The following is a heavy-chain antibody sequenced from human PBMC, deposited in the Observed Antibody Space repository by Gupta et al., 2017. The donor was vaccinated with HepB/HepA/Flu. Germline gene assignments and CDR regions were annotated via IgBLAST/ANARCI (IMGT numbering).Heavy chain of an antibody. CDR1: GGSISTSGLY. V-gene: IGHV4-39*02. D-gene: IGHD6-25*01. J-gene: IGHJ4*02. CDR3: ASTSGYVLGKFDY. CDR2: IYSSGSA. Sequence: QLLLQVSGPGLVKPSAPLSLTCTVSGGSISTSGLYLGWIRQPPGKGLEWIGSIYSSGSAYYSPSLQSRVTISVDTSKNHFSLRLTSVTAADTAVYYCASTSGYVLGKFDYWGQGTLVTVSS.